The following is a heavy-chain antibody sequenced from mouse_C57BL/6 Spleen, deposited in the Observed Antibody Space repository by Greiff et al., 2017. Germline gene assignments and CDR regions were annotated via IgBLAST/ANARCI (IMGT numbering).Heavy chain of an antibody. J-gene: IGHJ4*01. D-gene: IGHD2-2*01. CDR3: ARRDGYGHYYAMDY. CDR1: GYSITSGYY. Sequence: EVQLQESGPGLVKPSQSLSLTCSVTGYSITSGYYWNWIRQFPGNKLEWMGYISYDGSNNYNPSLKNRISITRDTSKNQFFLKLNSVTTEDTATYYCARRDGYGHYYAMDYWGQGTSVTVSS. V-gene: IGHV3-6*01. CDR2: ISYDGSN.